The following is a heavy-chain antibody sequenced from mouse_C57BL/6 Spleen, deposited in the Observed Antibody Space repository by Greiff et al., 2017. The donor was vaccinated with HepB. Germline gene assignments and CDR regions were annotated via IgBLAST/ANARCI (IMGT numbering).Heavy chain of an antibody. D-gene: IGHD1-1*01. J-gene: IGHJ4*01. CDR2: INPYNGGT. CDR1: GYTFTDYY. V-gene: IGHV1-19*01. CDR3: AEDGKDAMDY. Sequence: EVQLQQSGPVLVKPGASVKMSCKASGYTFTDYYMNWVKQSHGKSLEWIGVINPYNGGTSYNQKFKGKATLTVDKSSSTAYMELNSLTSEDSAVYYCAEDGKDAMDYWGQGTSVTVSS.